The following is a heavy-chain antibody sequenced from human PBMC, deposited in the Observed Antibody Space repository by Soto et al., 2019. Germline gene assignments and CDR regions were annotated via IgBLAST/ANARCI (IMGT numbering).Heavy chain of an antibody. CDR3: ARFWMSRDGYTPRGGDY. D-gene: IGHD5-12*01. CDR1: GGSVSSGSYY. Sequence: SETLSLTCTVSGGSVSSGSYYWSWIRQPPGKGLEWIGYIYYSGSTNYNPSLKSRVTISVDTSKNQFSLKLSSVTAADTAVYYCARFWMSRDGYTPRGGDYWGQGTLVTVAS. CDR2: IYYSGST. V-gene: IGHV4-61*01. J-gene: IGHJ4*02.